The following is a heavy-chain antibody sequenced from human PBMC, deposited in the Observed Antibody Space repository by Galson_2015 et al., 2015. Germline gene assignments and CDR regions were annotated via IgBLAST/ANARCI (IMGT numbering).Heavy chain of an antibody. CDR3: AHIGCSGGSCYYFDY. Sequence: PALVKPTQTLTLTCTFSGFSLSTSVVGVGWIRQPPGKALEWLALIYWDDDKRYSPSLKSRLTITKDTSKNQVVLTMTNMDPVDTATYYCAHIGCSGGSCYYFDYWGQGTLVTVSS. CDR2: IYWDDDK. CDR1: GFSLSTSVVG. D-gene: IGHD2-15*01. J-gene: IGHJ4*02. V-gene: IGHV2-5*02.